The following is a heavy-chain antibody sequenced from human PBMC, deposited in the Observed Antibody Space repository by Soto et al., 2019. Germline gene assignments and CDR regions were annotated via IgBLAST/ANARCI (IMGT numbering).Heavy chain of an antibody. J-gene: IGHJ4*02. D-gene: IGHD2-2*02. CDR2: IYPGDSNT. Sequence: GESLKISCRGSGYSFTSYWIGWVRQMLGKGLEWMGIIYPGDSNTRYSPSFQGQVTISADKSISSAYLQWSSLKASDTAMYYCARQGYCSNTACYTVDYWGQGTLVTVSS. CDR3: ARQGYCSNTACYTVDY. V-gene: IGHV5-51*01. CDR1: GYSFTSYW.